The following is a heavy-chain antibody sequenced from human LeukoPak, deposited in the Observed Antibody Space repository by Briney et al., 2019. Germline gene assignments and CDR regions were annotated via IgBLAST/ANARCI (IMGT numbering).Heavy chain of an antibody. CDR3: ARDRIAAAGSFDY. J-gene: IGHJ4*02. V-gene: IGHV3-72*01. CDR1: GFTFSDHY. D-gene: IGHD6-13*01. Sequence: PGGSLRLSCAASGFTFSDHYMDWVRQAPGKGLEWVGRTRNKANSYTTEYAASVKGRFTISRDDSKNSLYLQMNSLKTEDTAVYYCARDRIAAAGSFDYWGQGTLVTVSS. CDR2: TRNKANSYTT.